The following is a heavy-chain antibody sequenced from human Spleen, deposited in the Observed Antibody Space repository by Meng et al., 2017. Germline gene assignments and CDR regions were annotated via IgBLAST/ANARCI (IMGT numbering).Heavy chain of an antibody. CDR3: AREETYYYGSGSSREFDY. Sequence: GGSLRLSCAASGFTFSSYSMNWVRQAPGKGLEWVSSISSSSYIYYADSVEGRFTISRDNAKNSLYLQMNSLRAEDTAVYYCAREETYYYGSGSSREFDYWGQRTLVTVSS. V-gene: IGHV3-21*01. D-gene: IGHD3-10*01. CDR2: ISSSSYI. CDR1: GFTFSSYS. J-gene: IGHJ4*02.